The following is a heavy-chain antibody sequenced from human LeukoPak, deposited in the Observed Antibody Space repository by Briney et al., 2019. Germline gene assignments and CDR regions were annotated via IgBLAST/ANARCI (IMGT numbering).Heavy chain of an antibody. CDR1: GFTFSNYA. V-gene: IGHV3-23*01. D-gene: IGHD1-26*01. J-gene: IGHJ3*02. Sequence: AGGSLRLSCAASGFTFSNYAMSWVRQAPGKGLEWVSDISGSGDSTYYADSVKGRFTISRDNSRNTVYLQMNSLRVEDTAVYYCAKANGGSYYGSVFDIWGQGTKVTVSS. CDR3: AKANGGSYYGSVFDI. CDR2: ISGSGDST.